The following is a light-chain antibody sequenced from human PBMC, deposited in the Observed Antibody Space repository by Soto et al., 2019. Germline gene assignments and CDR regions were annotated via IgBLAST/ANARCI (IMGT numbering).Light chain of an antibody. V-gene: IGKV1-5*03. CDR3: QQYNSYPYT. Sequence: DIQMTQSPSTLSASVGDRVTITCRASQRISSWLAWYQQKPGKAPKLLIYKASSLESGVPSRFSGSGSGPESTLNLSSLQPDDFATYYCQQYNSYPYTFGQGTKLEI. J-gene: IGKJ2*01. CDR2: KAS. CDR1: QRISSW.